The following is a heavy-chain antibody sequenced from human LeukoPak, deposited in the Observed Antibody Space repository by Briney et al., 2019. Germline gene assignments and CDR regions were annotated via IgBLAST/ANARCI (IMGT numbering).Heavy chain of an antibody. CDR2: IYYSGST. D-gene: IGHD2-2*01. V-gene: IGHV4-59*08. J-gene: IGHJ6*02. Sequence: SETLSLTCTVSGGSISSYYWSWIRQPPGKGLEWIGYIYYSGSTNYNPSLKSRVTISVDTSKNQFSLKLSSVTAADTAVYYCARPLPYCSSTSCYYYYGMDVWGQGTTVTVSS. CDR1: GGSISSYY. CDR3: ARPLPYCSSTSCYYYYGMDV.